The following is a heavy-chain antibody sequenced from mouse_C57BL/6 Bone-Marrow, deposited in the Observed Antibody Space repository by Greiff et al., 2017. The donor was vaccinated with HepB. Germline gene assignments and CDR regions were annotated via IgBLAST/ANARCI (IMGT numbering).Heavy chain of an antibody. CDR2: IYPRDGST. J-gene: IGHJ1*03. CDR3: ARSGYDGSSYEYFDV. D-gene: IGHD1-1*01. Sequence: QVQLQQSDAELVKPGASVKISCKVSGYTFTDHTIHWMKQRPEQGLEWIGYIYPRDGSTKYNEKFKGKATLTADKSSSTAYMQLNSLTSEDSAVYCCARSGYDGSSYEYFDVWGTGTPVTVSS. V-gene: IGHV1-78*01. CDR1: GYTFTDHT.